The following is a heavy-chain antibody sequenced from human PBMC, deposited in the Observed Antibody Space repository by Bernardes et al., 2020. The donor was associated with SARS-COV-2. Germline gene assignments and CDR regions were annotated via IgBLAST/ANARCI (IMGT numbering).Heavy chain of an antibody. V-gene: IGHV4-59*01. J-gene: IGHJ4*02. CDR1: GGSISSYY. CDR3: ARFYYDSSGYSSPYFDY. CDR2: IYYSGST. D-gene: IGHD3-22*01. Sequence: SETLSLTCTVSGGSISSYYWSWIRQPPGKGLEWIGYIYYSGSTHYNPSLKSRVTISVDTSKNQFSLKLSSVTAADTAVYYCARFYYDSSGYSSPYFDYWGQGTLVTVSS.